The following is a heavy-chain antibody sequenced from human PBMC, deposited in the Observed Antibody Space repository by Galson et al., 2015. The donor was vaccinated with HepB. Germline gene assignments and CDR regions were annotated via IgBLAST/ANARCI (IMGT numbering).Heavy chain of an antibody. CDR1: GFTFSSYA. CDR3: ARVPGMGTMDV. J-gene: IGHJ6*04. D-gene: IGHD3-10*01. CDR2: ISYDGSNK. V-gene: IGHV3-30-3*01. Sequence: SLRLSCAASGFTFSSYAMHWVRQAPGKGLEWVAVISYDGSNKYYADSVKGRFTISRDNSKNTLYLQMNSLRAEDTAVYYCARVPGMGTMDVWGKGTTVTVSS.